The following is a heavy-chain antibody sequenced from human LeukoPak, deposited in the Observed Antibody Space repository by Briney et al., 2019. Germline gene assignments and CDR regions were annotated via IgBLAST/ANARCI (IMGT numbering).Heavy chain of an antibody. CDR3: ARDLYYYDSSGYYINAFDI. CDR2: MYLSGTT. D-gene: IGHD3-22*01. CDR1: GDSINSLDL. V-gene: IGHV4-4*02. Sequence: SGTLSLTCTVSGDSINSLDLWSWVRQPPGKGLEWIGEMYLSGTTHSNPSVKSRVTISIDKSKNQFSLKLSSVTAADTAVYYCARDLYYYDSSGYYINAFDIWGQGTMVTVSS. J-gene: IGHJ3*02.